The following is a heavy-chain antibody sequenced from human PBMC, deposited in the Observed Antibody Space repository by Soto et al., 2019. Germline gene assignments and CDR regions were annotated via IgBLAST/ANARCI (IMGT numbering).Heavy chain of an antibody. J-gene: IGHJ4*02. V-gene: IGHV3-74*01. CDR2: ISSDGTST. CDR1: GFPFSSYW. CDR3: ARDLGYYDSSGYFDY. D-gene: IGHD3-22*01. Sequence: GGSLRLSCAASGFPFSSYWMHWVRQDPGKGLYWVSRISSDGTSTRYADSVEGRFTISRANARNMLYLQMDSLRAEDTAVYYCARDLGYYDSSGYFDYWGQGTLVTVSS.